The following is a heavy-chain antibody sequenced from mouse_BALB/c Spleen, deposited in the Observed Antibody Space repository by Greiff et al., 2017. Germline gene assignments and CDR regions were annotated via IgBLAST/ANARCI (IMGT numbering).Heavy chain of an antibody. V-gene: IGHV1S22*01. Sequence: KQPGSELVRPGASVKLSCTASGYTFTSYWMHWVKQRPGQGLEWIGNIYPGSGSTNYDEKFKSKATLTVDTSSSTAYMQLSSLTSEDSAVYYYTRGRDGYYAMDYWGQGTSVTVSS. J-gene: IGHJ4*01. CDR3: TRGRDGYYAMDY. CDR1: GYTFTSYW. CDR2: IYPGSGST. D-gene: IGHD2-3*01.